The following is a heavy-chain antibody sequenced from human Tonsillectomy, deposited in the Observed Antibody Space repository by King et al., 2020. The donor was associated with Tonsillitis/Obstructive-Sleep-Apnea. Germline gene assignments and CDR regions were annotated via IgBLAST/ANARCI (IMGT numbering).Heavy chain of an antibody. CDR2: IYYSGST. CDR3: AGYCSSTSCYRRGSFDY. J-gene: IGHJ4*02. CDR1: GGSVSSGSYY. D-gene: IGHD2-2*02. V-gene: IGHV4-61*01. Sequence: QLQLQESGPGLVKPSETLSLTCTVSGGSVSSGSYYWSWIRQPPGKGLECIVYIYYSGSTNYNPSLKRGVTISVDTSKNQFSLKMSSVTVADTAVYYCAGYCSSTSCYRRGSFDYWGQGTLVTVSS.